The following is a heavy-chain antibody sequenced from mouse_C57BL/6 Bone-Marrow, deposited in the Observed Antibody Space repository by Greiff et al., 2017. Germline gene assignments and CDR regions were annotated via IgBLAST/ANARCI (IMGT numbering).Heavy chain of an antibody. CDR1: GYSITSGYY. J-gene: IGHJ1*03. CDR3: ARGGWYPRYWYFDV. D-gene: IGHD1-1*02. Sequence: EVQLQQSGPGLVKPSQSLSLTCSVTGYSITSGYYWNWIRQFPGNKLEWMGYISYDGSNNYNPSLKNRISITRDTSKNQFFLKLNSVTTEDTATYYCARGGWYPRYWYFDVWGTGTTVTVSS. CDR2: ISYDGSN. V-gene: IGHV3-6*01.